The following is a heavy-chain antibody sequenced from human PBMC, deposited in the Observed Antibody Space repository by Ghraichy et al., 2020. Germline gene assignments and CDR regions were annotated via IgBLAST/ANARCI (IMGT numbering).Heavy chain of an antibody. V-gene: IGHV3-33*01. D-gene: IGHD2-21*02. CDR2: IWYDGSNK. CDR3: ARDLGRVTNWFDP. CDR1: GFTFSSYG. J-gene: IGHJ5*02. Sequence: GGSLRLSCAASGFTFSSYGMHWVRQAPGKGLEWVAVIWYDGSNKYYADSVKGRFTISRDNSKNTLYLQMNSLRAEDTAVYYCARDLGRVTNWFDPWGQGTLVTVSS.